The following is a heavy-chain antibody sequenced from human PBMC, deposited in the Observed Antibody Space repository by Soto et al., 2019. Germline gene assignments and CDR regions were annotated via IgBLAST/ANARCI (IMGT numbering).Heavy chain of an antibody. CDR1: GFTFDDYA. V-gene: IGHV3-9*01. D-gene: IGHD5-12*01. CDR3: AKGGYSGYDGDFDY. CDR2: ISWNSGSI. J-gene: IGHJ4*02. Sequence: EVQLVESGGGLVQPGRSLRLSCAASGFTFDDYAMHWVRQAPGKGLEWVSGISWNSGSIGYADSAKGRFTISRDNAKNSLYLQMNSLRAEDTALYYCAKGGYSGYDGDFDYWGQGTLVTVSS.